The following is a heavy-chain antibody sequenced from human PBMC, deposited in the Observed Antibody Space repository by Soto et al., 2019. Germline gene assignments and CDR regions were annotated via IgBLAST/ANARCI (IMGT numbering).Heavy chain of an antibody. V-gene: IGHV1-8*01. D-gene: IGHD2-15*01. CDR1: GYTFTSYD. CDR3: ARWGDVVVVAATLPNYYYYYYMDV. Sequence: ASVKVSCKASGYTFTSYDINWVRQATGQGLEWMGWMNPNSGNTGYAQKFQGRVTMTRNTSISTAYMELSSLRSEDTAVYYCARWGDVVVVAATLPNYYYYYYMDVWGKGTTVTVSS. CDR2: MNPNSGNT. J-gene: IGHJ6*03.